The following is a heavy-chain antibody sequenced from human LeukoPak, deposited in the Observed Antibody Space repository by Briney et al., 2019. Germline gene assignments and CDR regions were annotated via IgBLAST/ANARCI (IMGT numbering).Heavy chain of an antibody. CDR1: GFTFSSYSMN. V-gene: IGHV4-39*01. CDR3: ARNYFDGSGFFF. CDR2: IYVSGST. D-gene: IGHD3-22*01. J-gene: IGHJ4*02. Sequence: GSLRLSCAASGFTFSSYSMNWVRQPPGKGLEWIGSIYVSGSTHYNPSLKSRVTISVDKSKNQLSLKLYSVTAADTAVFYCARNYFDGSGFFFWGRGALVTVSS.